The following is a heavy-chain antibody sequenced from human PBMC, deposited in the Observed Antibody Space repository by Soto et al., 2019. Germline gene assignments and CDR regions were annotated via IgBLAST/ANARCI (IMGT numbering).Heavy chain of an antibody. CDR3: ARDSGSSSWYY. D-gene: IGHD6-13*01. J-gene: IGHJ4*02. V-gene: IGHV3-7*03. CDR1: VFTFSSYW. CDR2: IKQDGSEK. Sequence: GWSLRLSCASSVFTFSSYWMSWVRQAPGKGLEWVANIKQDGSEKYYVDSVKGRFTISRDNAKNSLYLQMNSLRAEDTAVYYCARDSGSSSWYYWGQGTLVTV.